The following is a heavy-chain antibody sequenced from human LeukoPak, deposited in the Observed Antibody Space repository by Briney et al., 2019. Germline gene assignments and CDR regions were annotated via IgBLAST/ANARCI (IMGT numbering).Heavy chain of an antibody. CDR2: IRCDGSNK. V-gene: IGHV3-30*02. D-gene: IGHD6-19*01. J-gene: IGHJ4*02. Sequence: GGSLRLSCAASGFTFSSYGMHWVRQAPGKGLEWVAFIRCDGSNKYYADSVKGRFTISRDNSKNTLYLQMNSLRAEDTAVYYCARSGGWLHYFDFWGQGTLVTVSS. CDR1: GFTFSSYG. CDR3: ARSGGWLHYFDF.